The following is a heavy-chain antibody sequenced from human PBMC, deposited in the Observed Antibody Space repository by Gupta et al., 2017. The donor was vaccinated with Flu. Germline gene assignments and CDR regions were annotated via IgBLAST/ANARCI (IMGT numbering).Heavy chain of an antibody. D-gene: IGHD4-17*01. CDR3: ARAIHGLCFEC. Sequence: SVESLSSNSAAGSWIRKSPWRGLGGRGRAYFRCKWYFDYAPSMKGRILLTKDTSKNQVSLQLNSVNPDDTAVYYCARAIHGLCFECWGPGSTVTVSP. J-gene: IGHJ4*02. CDR2: AYFRCKWYF. CDR1: VESLSSNSAA. V-gene: IGHV6-1*01.